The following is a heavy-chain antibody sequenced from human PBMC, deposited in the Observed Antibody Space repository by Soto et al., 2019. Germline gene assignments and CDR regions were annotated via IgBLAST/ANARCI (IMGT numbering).Heavy chain of an antibody. CDR2: IKQDGSEK. Sequence: PGGSLRLSCAASGFIFSRYWMSWVRQAPGKGLEWVANIKQDGSEKYYGDPVKDRFTVSRDNAKNSVSLQMNSLRVEDTAVYYCARDVYYYTGGSYDTGNGDSWRQGTLVTVPQ. CDR3: ARDVYYYTGGSYDTGNGDS. V-gene: IGHV3-7*01. CDR1: GFIFSRYW. J-gene: IGHJ4*02. D-gene: IGHD3-16*01.